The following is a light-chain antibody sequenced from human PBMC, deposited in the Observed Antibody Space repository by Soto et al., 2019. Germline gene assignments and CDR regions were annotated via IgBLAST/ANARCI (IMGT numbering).Light chain of an antibody. CDR2: DAS. CDR3: QQYNTYLWT. Sequence: DIQMTQSPSTLSASVGDGVTITCRASQNISVWLAWYQQRPGKAPKFLIYDASNLESGVPSRFSGSGSGTEFTLTINNLQPDDFATYYCQQYNTYLWTFGQGTKVEIK. J-gene: IGKJ1*01. V-gene: IGKV1-5*01. CDR1: QNISVW.